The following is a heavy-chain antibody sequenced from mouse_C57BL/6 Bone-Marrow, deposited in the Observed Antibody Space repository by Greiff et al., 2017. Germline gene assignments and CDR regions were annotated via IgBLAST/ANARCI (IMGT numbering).Heavy chain of an antibody. CDR1: GFTFSDVY. Sequence: EVKLVESGGGLVQSGRSLRFSCATSGFTFSDVYMEWVRQAPGKGLEWIAASRNKANDYTTEYSASVKGRFIVSRDTSQSILYLQMNALRAEDTAIYYCARDHYGFAYWGQGTLVTVSA. CDR3: ARDHYGFAY. D-gene: IGHD1-2*01. CDR2: SRNKANDYTT. J-gene: IGHJ3*01. V-gene: IGHV7-1*01.